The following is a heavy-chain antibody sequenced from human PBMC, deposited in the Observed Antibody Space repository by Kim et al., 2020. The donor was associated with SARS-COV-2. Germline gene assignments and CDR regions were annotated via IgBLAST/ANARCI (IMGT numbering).Heavy chain of an antibody. Sequence: GGSLRLSCAASGFTFSSYSMNWVRQAPGKGLEWVSSISSSSYIYYADSVKGRFTISRDNAKNSLYLQMNSLRAEDTAVYYCARDTGGYDCDYWGQGTLVTVSS. V-gene: IGHV3-21*01. CDR3: ARDTGGYDCDY. J-gene: IGHJ4*02. CDR1: GFTFSSYS. CDR2: ISSSSYI. D-gene: IGHD5-12*01.